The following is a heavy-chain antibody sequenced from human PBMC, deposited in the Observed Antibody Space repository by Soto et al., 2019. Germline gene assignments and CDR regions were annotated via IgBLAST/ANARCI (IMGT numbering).Heavy chain of an antibody. D-gene: IGHD3-3*01. V-gene: IGHV5-51*01. CDR1: GYSFTSYW. J-gene: IGHJ6*02. Sequence: PGESLKISCKGSGYSFTSYWIGWVRQMPGKGLEWMGIIYPGDSDTRYSPSFQGQVTISADKSISTAYLQWSSLKASDTAMYYCARHADYDFWSGYNYYYYGMDVWGQGTTVTV. CDR2: IYPGDSDT. CDR3: ARHADYDFWSGYNYYYYGMDV.